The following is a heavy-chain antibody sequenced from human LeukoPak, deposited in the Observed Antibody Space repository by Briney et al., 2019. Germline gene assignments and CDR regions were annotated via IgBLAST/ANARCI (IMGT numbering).Heavy chain of an antibody. V-gene: IGHV4-34*01. D-gene: IGHD3-9*01. Sequence: SETLSLTCAVYGGSLSGYYWSWIRQPPGKGLEWIGEINHSGSTNYNPSLKSRVTISVDTSKNQFSLKLSSVTAADTAVYYCARQSQKTGYYRGQGTFDYWGQGTLVTVSS. CDR3: ARQSQKTGYYRGQGTFDY. J-gene: IGHJ4*02. CDR1: GGSLSGYY. CDR2: INHSGST.